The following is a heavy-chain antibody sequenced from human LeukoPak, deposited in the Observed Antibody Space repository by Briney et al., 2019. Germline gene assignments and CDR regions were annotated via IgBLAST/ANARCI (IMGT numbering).Heavy chain of an antibody. CDR3: AKMGAGTTSRWFDP. J-gene: IGHJ5*02. V-gene: IGHV3-23*01. CDR2: ISGSGGST. Sequence: GGFLRLSCAASGFTFSSYAMSWVRQAPGKGLEWVSAISGSGGSTYYADSVKGGFTISRDNSKNTLYLQMNSLRAEDTAVYYCAKMGAGTTSRWFDPWGQGTLVTVSS. D-gene: IGHD1-7*01. CDR1: GFTFSSYA.